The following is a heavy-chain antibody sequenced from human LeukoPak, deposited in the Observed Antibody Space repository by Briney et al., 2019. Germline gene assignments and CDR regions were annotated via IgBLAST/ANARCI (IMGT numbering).Heavy chain of an antibody. Sequence: ASVKVSCKASGYTFSNYYIHWVRQAPGQGLECMGIINPSGGTTSYAQKFQGRVTMTTDTSMPTVYMELSSLRSEDTAVYHCARALYGSAFAIGYWGQGTLVTVSS. V-gene: IGHV1-46*01. J-gene: IGHJ4*02. CDR1: GYTFSNYY. CDR2: INPSGGTT. CDR3: ARALYGSAFAIGY. D-gene: IGHD6-19*01.